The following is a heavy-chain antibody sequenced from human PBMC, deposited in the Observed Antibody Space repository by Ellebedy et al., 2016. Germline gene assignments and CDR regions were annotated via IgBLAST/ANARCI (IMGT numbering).Heavy chain of an antibody. J-gene: IGHJ4*02. CDR2: ISWDGVST. CDR1: GFIFDHYT. D-gene: IGHD3-3*01. V-gene: IGHV3-43*01. CDR3: AKDRYDFWSGYYLTDY. Sequence: GGSLRLSXAASGFIFDHYTMHWVRQAPGKGLEWVSLISWDGVSTYYADSVKGRFTISKDNRKNSLYQQMNSLRAEDTALYYCAKDRYDFWSGYYLTDYWGQGTLVTVSS.